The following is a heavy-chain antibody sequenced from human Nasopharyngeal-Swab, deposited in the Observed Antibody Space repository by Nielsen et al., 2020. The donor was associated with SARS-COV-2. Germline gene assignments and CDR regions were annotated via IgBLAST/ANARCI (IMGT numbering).Heavy chain of an antibody. CDR1: GELVSSGSSY. CDR3: ARHGGWEVTYYFDH. Sequence: SETLSLTCSVSGELVSSGSSYWSWIRQSPGKGLEWIGSIYYSGNTYYNPSLEGRVTVSVDTSKNQFSLNLRSVTAADTAVYYCARHGGWEVTYYFDHWGQGTLVTVSS. V-gene: IGHV4-39*01. J-gene: IGHJ4*02. D-gene: IGHD2-15*01. CDR2: IYYSGNT.